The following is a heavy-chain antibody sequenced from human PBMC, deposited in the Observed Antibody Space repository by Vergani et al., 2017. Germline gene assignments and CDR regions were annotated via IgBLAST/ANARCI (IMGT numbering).Heavy chain of an antibody. J-gene: IGHJ6*02. Sequence: EVQLLESGGGLVQPGGSLRLSCAASGFTFSSYAMSWVRQAPGQGLEWVSAISGSGGSTYYADSVKGRFTISRDNSKNTLYLQMNSLRAEDTAVYYCAKEDYGDYPPYCYYGMDVWGQGTTVTVSS. D-gene: IGHD4-17*01. V-gene: IGHV3-23*01. CDR3: AKEDYGDYPPYCYYGMDV. CDR2: ISGSGGST. CDR1: GFTFSSYA.